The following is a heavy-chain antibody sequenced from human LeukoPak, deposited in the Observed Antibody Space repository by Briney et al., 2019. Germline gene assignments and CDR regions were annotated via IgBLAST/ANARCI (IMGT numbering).Heavy chain of an antibody. D-gene: IGHD1-26*01. CDR1: GYTFTSYG. Sequence: ASVKVSCKASGYTFTSYGISWVRQAPGQGLEWMGWISAYNGNTNYAQKLQGRVTMTTDTSTSTAYMELRSLRSDDTAVYYCARVGWVGATPGGWFDPWGQGTLVTVSS. CDR3: ARVGWVGATPGGWFDP. V-gene: IGHV1-18*01. J-gene: IGHJ5*02. CDR2: ISAYNGNT.